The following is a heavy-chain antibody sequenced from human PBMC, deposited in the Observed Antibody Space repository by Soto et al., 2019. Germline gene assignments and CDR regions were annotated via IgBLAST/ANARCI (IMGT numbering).Heavy chain of an antibody. Sequence: GGSLRLSCTASGFTFSSYAMSWVRQAPGKGLEWVSAISGSGGSTYYADSVKGRFTISRDNSKNTLYLQMNSLRAEDTAVYYCAKKALKPSRAGNFFDYWGQGTLVTVSS. CDR3: AKKALKPSRAGNFFDY. J-gene: IGHJ4*02. CDR2: ISGSGGST. CDR1: GFTFSSYA. D-gene: IGHD1-1*01. V-gene: IGHV3-23*01.